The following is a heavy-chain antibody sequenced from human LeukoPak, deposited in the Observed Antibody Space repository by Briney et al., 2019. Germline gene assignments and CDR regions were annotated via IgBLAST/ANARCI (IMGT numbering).Heavy chain of an antibody. Sequence: PGGSLRLSCAASGFTFSRYAMSWVCQAPGKGLEWVSAVSGSGGSTYYADSVRGRFTISRDNSKNTLYLQMNSLRAEDTAVYYCAKIGGLKVVPAAIGFDYWGQGTLVTVSS. CDR3: AKIGGLKVVPAAIGFDY. V-gene: IGHV3-23*01. J-gene: IGHJ4*02. D-gene: IGHD2-2*02. CDR1: GFTFSRYA. CDR2: VSGSGGST.